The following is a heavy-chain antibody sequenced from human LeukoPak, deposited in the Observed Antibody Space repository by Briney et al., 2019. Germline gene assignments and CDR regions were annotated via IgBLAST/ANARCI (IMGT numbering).Heavy chain of an antibody. CDR2: IGGSGSDT. CDR1: GFTFSRHG. V-gene: IGHV3-23*01. CDR3: AKTLRDLEWLTGELDV. J-gene: IGHJ6*02. D-gene: IGHD3-3*01. Sequence: PGGSLRLSCAPSGFTFSRHGMHWVRQAPGKGLEWVSAIGGSGSDTSYTDSVKGRFTISRDNSKSTLYLQMNSLRAEDTAVYHCAKTLRDLEWLTGELDVWGQGTAVTVSS.